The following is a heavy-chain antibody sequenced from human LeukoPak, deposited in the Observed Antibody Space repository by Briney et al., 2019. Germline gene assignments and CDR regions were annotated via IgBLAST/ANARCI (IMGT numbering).Heavy chain of an antibody. D-gene: IGHD6-13*01. V-gene: IGHV3-74*01. J-gene: IGHJ4*02. CDR2: INSDGSIT. CDR3: ARCEVGSWYDYFDY. Sequence: GGSLRLSCAASGFTFTTYWMHWVRQAPGKGLVWVSHINSDGSITSYADSVKGRFTISRDNAKNTLYLQMNSLRAEDTAVYYCARCEVGSWYDYFDYWGQGSLVTVSS. CDR1: GFTFTTYW.